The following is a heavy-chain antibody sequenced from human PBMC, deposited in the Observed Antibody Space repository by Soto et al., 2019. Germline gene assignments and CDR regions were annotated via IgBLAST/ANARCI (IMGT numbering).Heavy chain of an antibody. CDR1: GGSISSYY. J-gene: IGHJ6*03. CDR2: IYYSGST. Sequence: PSETLSLTCTVSGGSISSYYWSWIRQPPGKGLEWIGYIYYSGSTNYNPSLKSRVTISVDTSKNQFSLKLSSVTAADTAVYYCAREGYDFWSGYHDLYYMDVWGKGTTVTV. D-gene: IGHD3-3*01. V-gene: IGHV4-59*01. CDR3: AREGYDFWSGYHDLYYMDV.